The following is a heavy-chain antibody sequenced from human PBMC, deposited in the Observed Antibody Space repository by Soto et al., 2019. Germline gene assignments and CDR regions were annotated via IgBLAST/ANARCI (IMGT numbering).Heavy chain of an antibody. CDR1: GGTFSSYA. J-gene: IGHJ4*02. V-gene: IGHV1-69*13. CDR3: ARVHRCSSTSCYLRY. CDR2: IIPIFGTA. Sequence: SVKVSCKASGGTFSSYAISWVRQAPGQGLEWMGGIIPIFGTANYAQKFQGRVTITADESTSTAYMELSSLRSEDTAVYYCARVHRCSSTSCYLRYWAQGTLVTVSS. D-gene: IGHD2-2*01.